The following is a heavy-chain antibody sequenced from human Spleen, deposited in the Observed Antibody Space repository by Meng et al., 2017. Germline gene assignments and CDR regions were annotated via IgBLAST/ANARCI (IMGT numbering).Heavy chain of an antibody. CDR2: IYISGTT. Sequence: QAQVQVPGPGRVKASQTLPLTCTVLGGAISSGGYYWNWIRHHPGKGLELNGYIYISGTTYYNPSLKSRVTMSVETSKNQFSLKLSSVTAADTAVYFCSSFLYYYDVGGQTLGWGQGTLVTVSS. V-gene: IGHV4-31*03. CDR3: SSFLYYYDVGGQTLG. D-gene: IGHD3-22*01. CDR1: GGAISSGGYY. J-gene: IGHJ4*02.